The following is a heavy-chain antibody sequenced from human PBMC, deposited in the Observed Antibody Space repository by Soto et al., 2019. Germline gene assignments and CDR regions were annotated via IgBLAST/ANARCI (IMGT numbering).Heavy chain of an antibody. D-gene: IGHD1-26*01. Sequence: WETLSLTCTFAGCSISSTSYYWAWIRQPPGKGLEWIGRIYYTGSPYYNPSIKSRVNIHVHTSKKQLSMKLSYVTAADTAVYYCERHSGSYNYWGNATLVPVS. CDR1: GCSISSTSYY. V-gene: IGHV4-39*01. CDR2: IYYTGSP. CDR3: ERHSGSYNY. J-gene: IGHJ4*01.